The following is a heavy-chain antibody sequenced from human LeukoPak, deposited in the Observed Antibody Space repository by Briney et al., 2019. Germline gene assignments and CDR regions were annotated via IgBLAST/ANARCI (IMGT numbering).Heavy chain of an antibody. V-gene: IGHV3-64D*09. D-gene: IGHD2-2*01. CDR1: GFTFSTYG. CDR2: ISSNGGST. Sequence: QSGGSLRLSCAASGFTFSTYGMHWVRQAPGKGLEYVSGISSNGGSTYYADSVKGRFTISRDNSKNTLFLQMSSLRADDTAFYYCVREWVNQLATTYSFDYWGQGTLVTAST. CDR3: VREWVNQLATTYSFDY. J-gene: IGHJ4*02.